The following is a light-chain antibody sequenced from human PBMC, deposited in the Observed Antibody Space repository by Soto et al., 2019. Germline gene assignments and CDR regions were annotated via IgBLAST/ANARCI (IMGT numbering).Light chain of an antibody. J-gene: IGKJ1*01. V-gene: IGKV3-15*01. Sequence: EIVMTQSPVTLSVSPGEGATLSCRASQSVLRNLAWYQQIPGQAPRLLIFGASTRATTIPARFSGSGSGTEFTLTISSLQSEDFAFYYCQQYNNWPRTFGQGTKVEIK. CDR2: GAS. CDR1: QSVLRN. CDR3: QQYNNWPRT.